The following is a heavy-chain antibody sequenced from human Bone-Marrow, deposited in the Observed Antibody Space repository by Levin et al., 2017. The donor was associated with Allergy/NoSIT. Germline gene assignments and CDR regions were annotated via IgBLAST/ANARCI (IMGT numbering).Heavy chain of an antibody. Sequence: SETLSLTCALSGGSLSTFYWSWIRQSPGEGLEWIGEINHRGSTNYKASLKSRITISVDVANNQISLRQTSVTAADTGVYYCAREYTDHTRRRWYFDLWGRGTLVTVSS. CDR1: GGSLSTFY. D-gene: IGHD1-14*01. J-gene: IGHJ2*01. V-gene: IGHV4-34*01. CDR2: INHRGST. CDR3: AREYTDHTRRRWYFDL.